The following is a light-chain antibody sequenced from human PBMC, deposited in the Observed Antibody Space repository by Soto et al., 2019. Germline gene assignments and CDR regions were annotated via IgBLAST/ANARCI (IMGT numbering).Light chain of an antibody. CDR2: SAS. Sequence: DIQMTQSPSSLSASVGDRVTITCRASQDIRNDLGWYQQKPGKAPTRLIFSASTLDSGVPSRFSGGGFGTQFTLTISSLQVEYFATCYCLHPSNYPLTLGGGTKVEIK. CDR1: QDIRND. CDR3: LHPSNYPLT. J-gene: IGKJ4*01. V-gene: IGKV1-17*01.